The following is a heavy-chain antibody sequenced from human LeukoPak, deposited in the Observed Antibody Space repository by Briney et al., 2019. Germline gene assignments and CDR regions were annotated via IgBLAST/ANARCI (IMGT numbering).Heavy chain of an antibody. CDR3: ARSHYYDSSGYIRNAFDI. Sequence: SQTLSLTCAVSGGSISSGGYSWSWIRQPPGKGLEWIGYIYHSGGTYYNPSLKSRVTISVDTSKNQFSLKLSSVTAADTAVYYCARSHYYDSSGYIRNAFDIWGQGTMVTVSS. CDR2: IYHSGGT. CDR1: GGSISSGGYS. V-gene: IGHV4-30-2*05. J-gene: IGHJ3*02. D-gene: IGHD3-22*01.